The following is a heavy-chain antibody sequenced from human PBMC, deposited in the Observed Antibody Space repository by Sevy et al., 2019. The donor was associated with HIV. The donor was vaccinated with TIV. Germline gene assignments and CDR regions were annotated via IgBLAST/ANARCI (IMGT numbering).Heavy chain of an antibody. J-gene: IGHJ6*02. CDR1: GFSLNIDNVG. Sequence: SGPTLVKPTQTLTLTCTYSGFSLNIDNVGVGWIRQPPGKALEWLELIYWNDVKRYSQSLKNRLTITNVTSKNQVALTITTMEPVDTATSYTAPTTDAFCTGYGWCTFFGLDVWGPGTTVTVSS. D-gene: IGHD2-8*02. V-gene: IGHV2-5*01. CDR3: APTTDAFCTGYGWCTFFGLDV. CDR2: IYWNDVK.